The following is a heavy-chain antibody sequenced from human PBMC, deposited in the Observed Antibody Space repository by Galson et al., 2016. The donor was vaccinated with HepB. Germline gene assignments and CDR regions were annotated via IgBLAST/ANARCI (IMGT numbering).Heavy chain of an antibody. CDR1: GFTFSSYS. D-gene: IGHD4/OR15-4a*01. J-gene: IGHJ6*04. V-gene: IGHV3-21*01. Sequence: SLRLSCAASGFTFSSYSMNWVRQAPGKGLEWVSSIDSSGSYIYYADSVKGRFTISSDNAKNSLYLQMNSLRVEDTAVYYCARGGGGQVLAVFNYHDGMDVGGKGTKVTVSS. CDR2: IDSSGSYI. CDR3: ARGGGGQVLAVFNYHDGMDV.